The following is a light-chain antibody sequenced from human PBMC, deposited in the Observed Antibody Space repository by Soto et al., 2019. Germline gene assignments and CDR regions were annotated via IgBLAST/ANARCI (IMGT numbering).Light chain of an antibody. J-gene: IGKJ2*01. CDR2: AAS. V-gene: IGKV1-39*01. CDR3: QQSYITPRMYT. Sequence: DIQMTQSPSTLSGSVGDRVTITCRASQTISSWLAWYQQKPGKAPKLLIYAASSLQSGVPSRFSGSGSGTHFTLTISSLQPEDFATYYCQQSYITPRMYTFGQGTRLEIK. CDR1: QTISSW.